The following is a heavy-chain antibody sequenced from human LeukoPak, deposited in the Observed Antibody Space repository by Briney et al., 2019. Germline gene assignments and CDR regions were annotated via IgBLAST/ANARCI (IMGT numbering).Heavy chain of an antibody. V-gene: IGHV1-2*02. CDR2: IKPNSGAT. J-gene: IGHJ4*02. D-gene: IGHD3-22*01. CDR1: GYTFTGYY. CDR3: ARDDSSGYSSPPYYFYY. Sequence: ASVKVSCKASGYTFTGYYIHWVRQAPGQGLEWMGWIKPNSGATNYAQKFQGRVTMTRDTSISTAYMELTRLTSDDTAVYYCARDDSSGYSSPPYYFYYWGQGTPVTVSS.